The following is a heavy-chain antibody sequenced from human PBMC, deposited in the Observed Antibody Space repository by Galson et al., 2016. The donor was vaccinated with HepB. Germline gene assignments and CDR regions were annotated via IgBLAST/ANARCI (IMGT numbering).Heavy chain of an antibody. CDR2: IDPSDSYT. CDR1: GYDFTTFW. J-gene: IGHJ4*02. V-gene: IGHV5-10-1*01. Sequence: QSGAEVKKPGESLRISCQGSGYDFTTFWITRVRQMPGKGLEWMGTIDPSDSYTKYSQSFQGHVTISVDKSINTAYLQWRTLQASDTAIYFCARSPAWHVDYFDSWGQGTLATVSS. D-gene: IGHD2-15*01. CDR3: ARSPAWHVDYFDS.